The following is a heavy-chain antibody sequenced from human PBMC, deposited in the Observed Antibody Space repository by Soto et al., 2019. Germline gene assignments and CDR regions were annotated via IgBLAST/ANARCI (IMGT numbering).Heavy chain of an antibody. CDR2: INAGNGNT. CDR1: GYTFTSYA. V-gene: IGHV1-3*01. D-gene: IGHD6-6*01. J-gene: IGHJ6*02. Sequence: ASVKVSCKASGYTFTSYAMHWVRQAPGQRLEWMGWINAGNGNTKYSQKFQVRVTMTRDTSASTAYMELSSLRSEGTAVYYCARCCIAAPVLTAYYSYYGMDVWGQGTTVTVSS. CDR3: ARCCIAAPVLTAYYSYYGMDV.